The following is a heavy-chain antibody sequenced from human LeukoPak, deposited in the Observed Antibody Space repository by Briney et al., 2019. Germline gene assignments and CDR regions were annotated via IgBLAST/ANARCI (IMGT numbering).Heavy chain of an antibody. J-gene: IGHJ5*02. D-gene: IGHD3-10*01. CDR1: GGSISSSTYY. CDR2: IYYSGST. V-gene: IGHV4-39*07. Sequence: PSETLSLTCTVSGGSISSSTYYWGWIRQPPGKGLEWIGSIYYSGSTYYNPSLKSRVTISVDTSKNQFSLKLSSVTAADTAVYYCARGRGEGRGISMVRGVRAPSYNWFDPWGYGTLVTVSS. CDR3: ARGRGEGRGISMVRGVRAPSYNWFDP.